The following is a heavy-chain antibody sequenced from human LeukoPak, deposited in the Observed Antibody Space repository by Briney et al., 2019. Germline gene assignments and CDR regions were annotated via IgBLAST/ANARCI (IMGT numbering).Heavy chain of an antibody. CDR2: TYYRSKWYN. Sequence: SQILSLTCAISGDSVSSNSAAWNWIRQSPSRGLEWLGRTYYRSKWYNDYAVSVKSRITINADTSKNQFSLQLNSVSPEDTAVYYCARDEQWVVYFESWGQGTLATVSS. J-gene: IGHJ4*02. D-gene: IGHD6-19*01. CDR3: ARDEQWVVYFES. V-gene: IGHV6-1*01. CDR1: GDSVSSNSAA.